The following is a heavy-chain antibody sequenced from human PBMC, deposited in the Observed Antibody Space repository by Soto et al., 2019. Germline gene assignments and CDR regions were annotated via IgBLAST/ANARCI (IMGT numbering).Heavy chain of an antibody. CDR1: GGSFSGYY. J-gene: IGHJ4*02. D-gene: IGHD6-6*01. CDR2: INHSGST. V-gene: IGHV4-34*01. Sequence: SETLSLTCAVYGGSFSGYYWSWIRQPPGKGLEWIGEINHSGSTNYNPSLKSRVTISVDTSKNQFSLKLSSVTAADTAVYYCARGPYIAARRGKEYVYWGQGTLVTVSS. CDR3: ARGPYIAARRGKEYVY.